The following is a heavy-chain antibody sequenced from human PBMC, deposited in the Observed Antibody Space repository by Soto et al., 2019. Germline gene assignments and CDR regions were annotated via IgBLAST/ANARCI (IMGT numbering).Heavy chain of an antibody. J-gene: IGHJ6*02. V-gene: IGHV3-53*01. Sequence: GGSLRLSCATSGFTVSSHDMSWVRQAPGKGLEWVSVLYRGGSRYYADSVKGRFTISRDNSKSILYLQMNSLRAEDTAVYYCARDFKDLTNFYYYGMDLWGQGTTVTVSS. CDR1: GFTVSSHD. CDR3: ARDFKDLTNFYYYGMDL. CDR2: LYRGGSR. D-gene: IGHD3-9*01.